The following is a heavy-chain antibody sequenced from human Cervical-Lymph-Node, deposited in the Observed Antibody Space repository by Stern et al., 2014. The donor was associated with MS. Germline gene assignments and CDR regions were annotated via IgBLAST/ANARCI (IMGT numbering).Heavy chain of an antibody. D-gene: IGHD2/OR15-2a*01. CDR1: GYTFTSDY. Sequence: VQLVESGAEVKKPGASVKVSCKASGYTFTSDYMHWVRQAPGQGLEWMGRITPSGGRTSYAQKFQGRVTMTRDTSTSTVHMELSSLRSEDTAVYYCARQNYYNGMDVWGQGTTVTVSS. CDR3: ARQNYYNGMDV. CDR2: ITPSGGRT. V-gene: IGHV1-46*01. J-gene: IGHJ6*02.